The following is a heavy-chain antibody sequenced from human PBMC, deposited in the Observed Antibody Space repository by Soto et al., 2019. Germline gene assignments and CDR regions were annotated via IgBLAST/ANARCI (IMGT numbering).Heavy chain of an antibody. CDR2: IIPIDATV. CDR3: AGDLLGFGYTYADV. Sequence: QVQLVQSGAEVKKPGSSVKVSCKASGGTFSNYALISWVRQAPGQGLEWMGGIIPIDATVNYAQKFQGRITITADESTTTAYMDLGSLRSEDTAVYYCAGDLLGFGYTYADVWGQGTTVTVSS. V-gene: IGHV1-69*12. CDR1: GGTFSNYA. D-gene: IGHD3-10*01. J-gene: IGHJ6*01.